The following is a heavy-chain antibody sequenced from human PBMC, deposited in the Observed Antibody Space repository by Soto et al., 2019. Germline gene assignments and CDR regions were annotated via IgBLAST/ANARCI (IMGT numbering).Heavy chain of an antibody. J-gene: IGHJ6*02. CDR1: GGSISTGAYH. V-gene: IGHV4-31*03. Sequence: QVRLQESGPGLVKPSQTLSLTCTVSGGSISTGAYHWNWIRQHPGKGLDWIGYIYYDGSTYYNSSLKSRLNILLDTSKNQFSLRLTSVTAADTAVYYCARGSAGRFLGVYYGVDVWGQGTTVTVSS. D-gene: IGHD3-3*01. CDR2: IYYDGST. CDR3: ARGSAGRFLGVYYGVDV.